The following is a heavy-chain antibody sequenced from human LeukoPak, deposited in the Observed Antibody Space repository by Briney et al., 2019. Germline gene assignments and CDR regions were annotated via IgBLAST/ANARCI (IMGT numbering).Heavy chain of an antibody. D-gene: IGHD6-6*01. CDR1: GGTFSSYA. CDR3: ASGSIGYYYMDV. V-gene: IGHV1-69*05. Sequence: ASVKVSCKASGGTFSSYAISWVRQAPGQGLEWMGGIIPIFGTANYAQKFQGRVTITRNTSISTAYMELSSLRSEDTAVYYCASGSIGYYYMDVWGKGTTVTVSS. CDR2: IIPIFGTA. J-gene: IGHJ6*03.